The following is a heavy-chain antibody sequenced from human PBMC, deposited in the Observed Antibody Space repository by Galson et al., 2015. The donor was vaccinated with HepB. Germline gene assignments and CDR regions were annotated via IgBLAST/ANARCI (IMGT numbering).Heavy chain of an antibody. D-gene: IGHD2-15*01. CDR2: ISPHNRYT. CDR1: GYTFSSYS. J-gene: IGHJ5*02. V-gene: IGHV1-18*01. CDR3: ARGALVVAVGATRNNWFDP. Sequence: SVKVSCKASGYTFSSYSITWVRQAPGQGLEWVGWISPHNRYTNYAQNFQGRATMTTDTSTTTAYMELRSLRSDDTAVYYCARGALVVAVGATRNNWFDPWGRGTLVTVSS.